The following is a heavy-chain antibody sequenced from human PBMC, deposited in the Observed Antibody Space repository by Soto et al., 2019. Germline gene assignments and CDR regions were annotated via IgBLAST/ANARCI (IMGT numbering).Heavy chain of an antibody. Sequence: GGSLRLSCAASGFTFTNYFMHWVRQVPGKGLVWVSRISSGGSTTAYADSVKGRFTISRDNSENTVYLQMNSLRAEDTAVYYRAIPSQSFVSGSPTGYSFDYWGQGTLVTVSS. CDR2: ISSGGSTT. V-gene: IGHV3-74*01. CDR3: AIPSQSFVSGSPTGYSFDY. J-gene: IGHJ4*02. CDR1: GFTFTNYF. D-gene: IGHD3-10*01.